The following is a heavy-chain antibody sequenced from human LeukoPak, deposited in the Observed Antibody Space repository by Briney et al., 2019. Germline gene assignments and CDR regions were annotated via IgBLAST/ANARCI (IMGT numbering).Heavy chain of an antibody. J-gene: IGHJ4*02. Sequence: PGGSLRLSCAASGFTFSSYWMSWVRQAPGKGLEWVAHIKQDGSEKYYVDSVKGRFTISRDNAKNSLYLQMNSLRAEDTAVYYCARDPNSQYYYDSTSYFDYWGQGTLVTVSS. D-gene: IGHD3-22*01. CDR1: GFTFSSYW. CDR2: IKQDGSEK. CDR3: ARDPNSQYYYDSTSYFDY. V-gene: IGHV3-7*03.